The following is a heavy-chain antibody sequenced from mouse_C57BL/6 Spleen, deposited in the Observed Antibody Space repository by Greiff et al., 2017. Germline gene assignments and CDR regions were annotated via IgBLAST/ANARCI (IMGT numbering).Heavy chain of an antibody. CDR1: GFTFSDYG. CDR3: ARQAYSNYGYYAMDY. J-gene: IGHJ4*01. D-gene: IGHD2-5*01. Sequence: EVMLVESGGGLVKPGGSLKLSCAASGFTFSDYGMHWVRQAPEKGLEWVAYISSGSSTIYYADTVKGRFTISRDNAKNTLFLQMTSLRSEDTAMYYCARQAYSNYGYYAMDYWGQGTSVTVSS. CDR2: ISSGSSTI. V-gene: IGHV5-17*01.